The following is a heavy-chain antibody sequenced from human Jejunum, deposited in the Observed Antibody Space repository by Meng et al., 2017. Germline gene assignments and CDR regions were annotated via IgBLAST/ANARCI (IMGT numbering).Heavy chain of an antibody. CDR1: GYSFTTYW. J-gene: IGHJ5*02. CDR2: IYPGDSAT. Sequence: GGSLRLSCKGSGYSFTTYWIGWVRQMPGKGLEWMGIIYPGDSATNYSPSFQGQVTFSADKSIDTAYLQWSSLKASDTAIYYCARHMQTRIAVAGTAMWFDPWGQGTLVTVSS. CDR3: ARHMQTRIAVAGTAMWFDP. V-gene: IGHV5-51*01. D-gene: IGHD6-19*01.